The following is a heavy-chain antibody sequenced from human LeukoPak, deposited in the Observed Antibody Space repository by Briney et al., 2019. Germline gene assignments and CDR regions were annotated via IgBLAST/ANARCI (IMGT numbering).Heavy chain of an antibody. J-gene: IGHJ6*02. CDR1: GYTFTSYG. V-gene: IGHV1-18*01. CDR3: ARVPAARFYYYYYGMDV. D-gene: IGHD2-2*01. Sequence: GASVKVSCKASGYTFTSYGISWVRQAPGRGLEWMGWISAYNGNTNYAQKLQGRVTMTTDTSTSTAYMELRSLRSDDTAVYYCARVPAARFYYYYYGMDVWGQGTTVTVSS. CDR2: ISAYNGNT.